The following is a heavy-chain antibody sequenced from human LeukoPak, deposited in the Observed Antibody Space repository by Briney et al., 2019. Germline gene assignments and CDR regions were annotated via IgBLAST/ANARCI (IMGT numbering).Heavy chain of an antibody. V-gene: IGHV1-69*05. Sequence: SVKVSCKASGGTFSSYTVSWVRQAPGQGLEWMGGIIPIFGSANYAQKFQGRVTITTDESTSTTYMELSSLRSEDTAMYYCARGPYSGSYSGWGQGTLVTVSS. D-gene: IGHD1-26*01. CDR3: ARGPYSGSYSG. CDR1: GGTFSSYT. CDR2: IIPIFGSA. J-gene: IGHJ4*02.